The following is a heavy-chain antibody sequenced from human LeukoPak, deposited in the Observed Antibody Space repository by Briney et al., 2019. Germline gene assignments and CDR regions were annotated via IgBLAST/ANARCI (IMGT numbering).Heavy chain of an antibody. Sequence: PGGSLRLSCAASGFTFSSYWMSWVRQAPGKGLEWVANIKQDGSEKYYVDSVKGRFTISRDNAKNSLYLQMNSLRAEDTAVYYCARVLWFGEPRDFDYWGQGTLVTVSS. CDR2: IKQDGSEK. D-gene: IGHD3-10*01. V-gene: IGHV3-7*01. CDR1: GFTFSSYW. J-gene: IGHJ4*02. CDR3: ARVLWFGEPRDFDY.